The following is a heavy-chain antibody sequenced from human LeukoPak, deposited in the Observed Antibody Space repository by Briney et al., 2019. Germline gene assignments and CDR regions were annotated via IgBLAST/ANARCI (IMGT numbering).Heavy chain of an antibody. CDR2: IYYSGST. Sequence: SETLSLTCTVSGGSISSGGYYWSWIRQHPGKGLEWIGYIYYSGSTYYNPSLKSRVTISVDTSKNQFSLKLSSVTAADTAVYYCARIKYYYDSSGYYHDAFDIWGQGTMVTVSS. CDR3: ARIKYYYDSSGYYHDAFDI. CDR1: GGSISSGGYY. V-gene: IGHV4-31*03. D-gene: IGHD3-22*01. J-gene: IGHJ3*02.